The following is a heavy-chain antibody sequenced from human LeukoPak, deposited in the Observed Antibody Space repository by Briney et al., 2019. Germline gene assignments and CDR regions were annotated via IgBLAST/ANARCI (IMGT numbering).Heavy chain of an antibody. D-gene: IGHD4-17*01. CDR2: ISYDGSNK. J-gene: IGHJ6*02. CDR3: ARDTTVKSYYYYGMDV. CDR1: GFTFRNYV. Sequence: GGSLRLSCAASGFTFRNYVIHWVRQAPGKGLEWVAVISYDGSNKYYADSVKGRFTISRDNSKNTLYLQMNSLRAEDTAVYYCARDTTVKSYYYYGMDVWGQGTTVTVSS. V-gene: IGHV3-30-3*01.